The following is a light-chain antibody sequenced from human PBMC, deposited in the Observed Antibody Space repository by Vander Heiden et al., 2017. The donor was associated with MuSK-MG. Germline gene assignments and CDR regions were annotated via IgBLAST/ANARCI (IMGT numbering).Light chain of an antibody. CDR1: QSISSY. Sequence: DIQMTQSPSSLSASVGDRVTITCRASQSISSYLNWYQQKPGKAPKLLIYAASSLQSGVPSRFSGSGYGTDFTLTISSRQPEDFAAYYCQQSDSNLGITFGQGTRVEIK. J-gene: IGKJ5*01. CDR3: QQSDSNLGIT. CDR2: AAS. V-gene: IGKV1-39*01.